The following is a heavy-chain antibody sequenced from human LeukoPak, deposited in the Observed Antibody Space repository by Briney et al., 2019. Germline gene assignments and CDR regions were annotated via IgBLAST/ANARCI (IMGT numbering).Heavy chain of an antibody. V-gene: IGHV1-69*04. CDR1: GGTFSSYA. Sequence: GASVKVSCKASGGTFSSYAISWVRQAPGQGLEWMGRIIPILGIANYAQKFQGRVTMTTDTSTSTAYMELRSLRSDDTAVYYCARVTDGYNRNWGQGTLVTVSS. CDR3: ARVTDGYNRN. CDR2: IIPILGIA. D-gene: IGHD5-24*01. J-gene: IGHJ4*02.